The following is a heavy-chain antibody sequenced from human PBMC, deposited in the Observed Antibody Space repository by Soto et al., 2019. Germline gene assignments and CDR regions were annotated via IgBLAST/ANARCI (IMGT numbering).Heavy chain of an antibody. V-gene: IGHV4-34*01. J-gene: IGHJ5*02. CDR3: ARGFRFCSGGSCYSGWFDP. Sequence: QVQLQQWGAGLLKPSETLSLTRVVYGGSFSGYYWSWIRQPPGKGLEWIGEINHSGSTNYNPSLKSRVTISVDTSKNQFSLKLSSVTAADTAVYYCARGFRFCSGGSCYSGWFDPWGQGTLVTVSS. CDR1: GGSFSGYY. CDR2: INHSGST. D-gene: IGHD2-15*01.